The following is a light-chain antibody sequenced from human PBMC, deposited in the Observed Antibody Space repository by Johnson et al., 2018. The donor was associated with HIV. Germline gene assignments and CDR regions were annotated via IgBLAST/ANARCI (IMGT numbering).Light chain of an antibody. V-gene: IGLV1-51*01. Sequence: QSVLTQPPSVSAAPGQKVTISCSGSSSNIGRNYVSWYQQLPGTAPKLLIFDNNKRPSGIPDRFSASKSGTSATLGITGLQTGDEADYYCGTWDSSLSAYVFGTGATVTVL. J-gene: IGLJ1*01. CDR3: GTWDSSLSAYV. CDR1: SSNIGRNY. CDR2: DNN.